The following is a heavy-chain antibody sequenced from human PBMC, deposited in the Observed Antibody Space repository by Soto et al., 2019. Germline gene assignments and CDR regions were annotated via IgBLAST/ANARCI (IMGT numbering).Heavy chain of an antibody. Sequence: GESLKISCKGSGYSFTSYWIGWVRQMPGKGLEWMGIIYPGDSDTRYSPSFQGQVTITADNSISTAYLQWSSLKASDTAIYYCARYYDSSVDCWGQGTLVTVSS. CDR3: ARYYDSSVDC. CDR2: IYPGDSDT. D-gene: IGHD3-16*01. V-gene: IGHV5-51*01. J-gene: IGHJ4*02. CDR1: GYSFTSYW.